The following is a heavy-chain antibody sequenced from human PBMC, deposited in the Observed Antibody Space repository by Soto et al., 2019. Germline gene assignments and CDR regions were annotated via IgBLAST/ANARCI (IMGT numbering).Heavy chain of an antibody. J-gene: IGHJ5*02. D-gene: IGHD6-19*01. CDR2: IYYSGST. V-gene: IGHV4-59*01. CDR1: GGSISSYY. Sequence: QVQLQESGPGLVKPSETLSLTCTVSGGSISSYYWSWIRQPPGKGLEWIGYIYYSGSTNYNPSLKSRVTISVEPSKNQFSLKLSSVTAADTAVYYCARAMAFPRAVAESESWFDPWGQGTLVTVSS. CDR3: ARAMAFPRAVAESESWFDP.